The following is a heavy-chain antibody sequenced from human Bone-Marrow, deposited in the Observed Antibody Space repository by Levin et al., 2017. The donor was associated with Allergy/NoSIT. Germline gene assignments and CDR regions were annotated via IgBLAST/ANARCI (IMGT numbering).Heavy chain of an antibody. CDR2: IYHTGTT. CDR3: TSSMTWENCRGTFCRNWFDP. D-gene: IGHD2/OR15-2a*01. Sequence: SETLSLTCDVSGASISSNNWWTWVRQPPGKGLEWVGEIYHTGTTNYNPSLKSRVTISQDKSKNQFSLSLSSVTAADTAVYYCTSSMTWENCRGTFCRNWFDPWGQGTLVTVFS. V-gene: IGHV4-4*02. J-gene: IGHJ5*02. CDR1: GASISSNNW.